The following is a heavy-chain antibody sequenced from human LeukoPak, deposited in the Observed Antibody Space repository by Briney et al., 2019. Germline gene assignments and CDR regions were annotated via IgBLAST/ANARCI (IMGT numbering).Heavy chain of an antibody. V-gene: IGHV5-10-1*01. CDR1: EYSFTRYW. CDR2: IDPSDSYT. D-gene: IGHD3-10*02. J-gene: IGHJ4*02. Sequence: PGESLKIPCQGPEYSFTRYWISRVRQLPGKGLEWMGKIDPSDSYTNYSPSFQGHVTISADKSISPAYLQWSSLKASESAMYHCGLFGELSYFVYWGEGTLVTVSS. CDR3: GLFGELSYFVY.